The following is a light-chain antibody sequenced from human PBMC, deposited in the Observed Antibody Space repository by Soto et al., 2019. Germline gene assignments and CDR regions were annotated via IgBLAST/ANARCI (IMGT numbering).Light chain of an antibody. CDR1: QSVGSN. V-gene: IGKV3-15*01. J-gene: IGKJ4*01. CDR2: GAS. CDR3: QQYNNWPPLT. Sequence: EIVMTQSPATLSVSPGERVTLSCRASQSVGSNLAWYQQKPGQAPRLLIFGASSRATGIPGRFSGSGSGTEFTLTISSLQSEDFAVYYCQQYNNWPPLTFGGGTKVEIK.